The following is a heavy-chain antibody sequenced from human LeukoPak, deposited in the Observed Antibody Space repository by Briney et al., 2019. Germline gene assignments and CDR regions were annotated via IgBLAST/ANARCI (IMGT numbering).Heavy chain of an antibody. Sequence: TASETLSLTCTVSGGSINSYYWSWIRRPAGKGLEWIGRIFTSGSTNYNPSLKSRVTMSVDTSKNQFSLKLNSVTAADTAVYYCARDRDSGSYSNRYCFDYWGQGTLVTVSS. J-gene: IGHJ4*02. CDR1: GGSINSYY. D-gene: IGHD1-26*01. V-gene: IGHV4-4*07. CDR2: IFTSGST. CDR3: ARDRDSGSYSNRYCFDY.